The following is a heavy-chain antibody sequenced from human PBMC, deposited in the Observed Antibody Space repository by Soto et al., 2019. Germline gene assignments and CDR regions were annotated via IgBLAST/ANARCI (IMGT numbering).Heavy chain of an antibody. CDR2: IKSKTDGGTT. J-gene: IGHJ6*02. Sequence: PGGSLRLSCAASGFTFSNAWMNWVRQAPGKGLEWVGRIKSKTDGGTTDYAAPVKGRSTISRDDSKNTLYLQMNSLKTEDTAVYYCTTDWHDFWSGYPVGLYYYGMDVWGQGTTVTVSS. D-gene: IGHD3-3*01. CDR1: GFTFSNAW. CDR3: TTDWHDFWSGYPVGLYYYGMDV. V-gene: IGHV3-15*07.